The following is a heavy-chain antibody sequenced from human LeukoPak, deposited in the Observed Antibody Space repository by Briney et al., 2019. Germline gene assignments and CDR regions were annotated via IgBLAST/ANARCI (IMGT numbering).Heavy chain of an antibody. CDR3: AKSRGESRGASNY. CDR2: ISGSGDTT. V-gene: IGHV3-23*01. D-gene: IGHD1-26*01. CDR1: GFTFSSYA. Sequence: PGGSLRLSCAASGFTFSSYAMNWVRQAPGKGLEWVSFISGSGDTTYYADSVKGRFTISRDKSKNTLYLQMNSLGAEDTAVYYCAKSRGESRGASNYWGQGTLVTVSS. J-gene: IGHJ4*02.